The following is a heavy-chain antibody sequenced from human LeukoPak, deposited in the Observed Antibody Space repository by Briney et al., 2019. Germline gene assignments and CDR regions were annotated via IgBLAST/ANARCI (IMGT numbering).Heavy chain of an antibody. CDR2: ISGINTNT. D-gene: IGHD6-13*01. Sequence: GASVKVSCKASGYTFSNYGIHWVRQAPGYGLEWMGWISGINTNTNYAQKVQGRVTMTADTSTATAYMELRSLRSDDTAVYYCARARFSSRNRDGYLDSWGEGTLVTVSS. CDR3: ARARFSSRNRDGYLDS. CDR1: GYTFSNYG. V-gene: IGHV1-18*01. J-gene: IGHJ4*02.